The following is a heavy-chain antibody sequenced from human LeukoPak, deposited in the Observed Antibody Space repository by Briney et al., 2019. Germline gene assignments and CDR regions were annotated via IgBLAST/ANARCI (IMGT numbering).Heavy chain of an antibody. Sequence: GGSLRLSCAASGFTFSDYWMHWVRQAPGKGLEWVSYISSSSSTIYYADSVKGRFTISRDNAKNSLYLQMNSLRAEDTAVYYCARGSGWYDYWGQGTLVTVSS. CDR3: ARGSGWYDY. V-gene: IGHV3-48*01. CDR2: ISSSSSTI. J-gene: IGHJ4*02. CDR1: GFTFSDYW. D-gene: IGHD6-19*01.